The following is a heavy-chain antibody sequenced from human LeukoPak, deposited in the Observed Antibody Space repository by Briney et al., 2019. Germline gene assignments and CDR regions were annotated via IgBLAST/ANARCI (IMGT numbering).Heavy chain of an antibody. CDR2: MGGGPDDT. J-gene: IGHJ6*02. D-gene: IGHD3-10*01. V-gene: IGHV3-23*01. Sequence: HAGGSLRLSCVASRFTFGVHAMTWVRQAPGKRLEWVSTMGGGPDDTDYADAVKGRFTISRDNSKNTLYLQMNSLRAEDTAVYYCARDGRAYYYGSGRGGMDVWGQGTTVTVSS. CDR3: ARDGRAYYYGSGRGGMDV. CDR1: RFTFGVHA.